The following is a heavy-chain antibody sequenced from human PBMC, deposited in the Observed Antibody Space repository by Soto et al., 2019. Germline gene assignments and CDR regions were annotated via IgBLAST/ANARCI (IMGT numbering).Heavy chain of an antibody. D-gene: IGHD2-2*01. V-gene: IGHV1-2*02. CDR2: INPNSGGT. Sequence: ASVKVSCKASGYTFTGYYMHWVRQAPGQGLEWMGWINPNSGGTNYAQKFQGRVTMTRDTSISTAYMELSRLRSDDTAVYYCARWAVVPAAKYYFDYWGRGTLVTVSS. CDR1: GYTFTGYY. J-gene: IGHJ4*02. CDR3: ARWAVVPAAKYYFDY.